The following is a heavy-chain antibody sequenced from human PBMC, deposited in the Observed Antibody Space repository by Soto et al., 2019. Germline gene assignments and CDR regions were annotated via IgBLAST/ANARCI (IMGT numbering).Heavy chain of an antibody. V-gene: IGHV3-30-3*01. Sequence: PGGSLRLSCAASGFTFSSYAMHWVRQAPGKGLEWVAVISYDGSNKYYADSVKGRFTISRDNSKNTLYLQMNSLRAEDTAVYYCARDGPDTAMAPYYYYGMDVWGHGTTVTVSS. CDR3: ARDGPDTAMAPYYYYGMDV. D-gene: IGHD5-18*01. CDR1: GFTFSSYA. J-gene: IGHJ6*02. CDR2: ISYDGSNK.